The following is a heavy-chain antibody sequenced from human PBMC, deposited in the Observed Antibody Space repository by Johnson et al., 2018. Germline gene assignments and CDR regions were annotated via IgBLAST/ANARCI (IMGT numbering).Heavy chain of an antibody. D-gene: IGHD3-22*01. V-gene: IGHV3-23*04. CDR3: ARSLGLDSSGYYYGSFQH. CDR2: IRASGGST. J-gene: IGHJ1*01. CDR1: GFTSSSYG. Sequence: VQLVESGGGLVQXGGSLRLSCAASGFTSSSYGMRWVRQAPGKGLQWVSGIRASGGSTYYADSVKGRFTISRDNSKNTMYLQMNSLRAEDTAAYYCARSLGLDSSGYYYGSFQHWGQGTLVTVSS.